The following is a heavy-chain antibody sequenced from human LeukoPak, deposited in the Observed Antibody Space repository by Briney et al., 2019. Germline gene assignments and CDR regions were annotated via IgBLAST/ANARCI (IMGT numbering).Heavy chain of an antibody. J-gene: IGHJ3*02. CDR2: INHSGST. CDR1: GGSFSGYY. V-gene: IGHV4-34*01. D-gene: IGHD3-16*01. CDR3: ARSSRLGEANAFDI. Sequence: SETLSLTCAVYGGSFSGYYWSWIRQPPGKGLEWIGEINHSGSTNYNPSLKSRVTISVDTSKNQFSLKLSSVTAADTAVYYCARSSRLGEANAFDIWGQGTMVTVSS.